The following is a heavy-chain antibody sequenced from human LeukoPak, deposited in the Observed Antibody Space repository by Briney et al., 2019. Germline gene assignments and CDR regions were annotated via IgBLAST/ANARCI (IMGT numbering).Heavy chain of an antibody. Sequence: ASVKVSCKASGYTFTSYYMHWVRQAPGQGLEWMGIINPSGGSTSYAQKFQGRVTMTRDTSTSTAYMELSSLRSEDTAVYYCARSGYSSSWSLYYFDYWGQGTLVTVSS. CDR1: GYTFTSYY. CDR3: ARSGYSSSWSLYYFDY. CDR2: INPSGGST. D-gene: IGHD6-13*01. V-gene: IGHV1-46*01. J-gene: IGHJ4*02.